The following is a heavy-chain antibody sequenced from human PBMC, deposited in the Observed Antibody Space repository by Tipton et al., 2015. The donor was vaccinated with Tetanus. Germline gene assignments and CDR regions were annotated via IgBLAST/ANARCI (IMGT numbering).Heavy chain of an antibody. Sequence: TLFLTCTLSGGLITTGGYSWGWIRQTPGQGLEWIGYIYQTDSTYYNPSLRSRLTISINRSKNQFSLKLTSVTAADTAVYYCVRGRGLGAYSFGFEYWGRGTHVSVSS. D-gene: IGHD5-18*01. J-gene: IGHJ4*02. V-gene: IGHV4-30-2*01. CDR2: IYQTDST. CDR3: VRGRGLGAYSFGFEY. CDR1: GGLITTGGYS.